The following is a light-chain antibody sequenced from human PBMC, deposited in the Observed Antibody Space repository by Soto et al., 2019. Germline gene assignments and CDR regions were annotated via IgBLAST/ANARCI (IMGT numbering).Light chain of an antibody. CDR3: QQYDTSPRT. CDR2: DAS. Sequence: DIVLTQSPSTLSLSPGERATISCRASQSVSSSYFAWYQQTPGQANRLLIYDASSRATGIPYRFSGSGSGTDFTLTISRLEPEDFAMYYCQQYDTSPRTFGQGTKVEIK. V-gene: IGKV3-20*01. J-gene: IGKJ2*01. CDR1: QSVSSSY.